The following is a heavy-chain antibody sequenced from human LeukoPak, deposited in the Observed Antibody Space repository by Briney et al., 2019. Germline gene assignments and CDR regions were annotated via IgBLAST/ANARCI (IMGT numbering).Heavy chain of an antibody. V-gene: IGHV4-39*01. Sequence: SETLSLTCTVSGGSISSSSYYWGWIRQPPGKGLEWIGSIYYSGSTYYNPSLKSRVTISVDTSKNQFSLKLGSVTAADTAVYYCARAAGYSYGYYFDYWGQGTLVTVSS. J-gene: IGHJ4*02. D-gene: IGHD5-18*01. CDR2: IYYSGST. CDR3: ARAAGYSYGYYFDY. CDR1: GGSISSSSYY.